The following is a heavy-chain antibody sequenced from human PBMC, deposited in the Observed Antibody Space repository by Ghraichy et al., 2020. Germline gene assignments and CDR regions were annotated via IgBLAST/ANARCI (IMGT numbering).Heavy chain of an antibody. Sequence: GGSLRLSCAASGLIVSSVYMYWVRQAPGKGLEWVSSLYNDGRTYYADSVRGRFTVSRDNSKTTLYLQMNTLRADDTAVYYCARDSSAGTTNYWGQGTLVTVSS. CDR2: LYNDGRT. CDR1: GLIVSSVY. D-gene: IGHD1-1*01. J-gene: IGHJ4*02. V-gene: IGHV3-53*01. CDR3: ARDSSAGTTNY.